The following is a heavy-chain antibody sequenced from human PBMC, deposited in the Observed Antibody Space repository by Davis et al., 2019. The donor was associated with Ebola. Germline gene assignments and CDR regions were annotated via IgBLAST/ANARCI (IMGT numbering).Heavy chain of an antibody. CDR2: IIPILGIA. J-gene: IGHJ6*02. V-gene: IGHV1-69*04. D-gene: IGHD2-15*01. CDR1: GGTFSSYT. Sequence: AASVKVSCKASGGTFSSYTISWVRQAPGQGLEWMGRIIPILGIANYAQKFQGRVTITADKSTSTAYMELSSLRSEDTAVYYCARERIVVVAATHYYYGMDVWGQGTTVTVSS. CDR3: ARERIVVVAATHYYYGMDV.